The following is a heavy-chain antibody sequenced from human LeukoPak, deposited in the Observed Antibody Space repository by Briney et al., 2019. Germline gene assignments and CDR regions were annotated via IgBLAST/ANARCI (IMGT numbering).Heavy chain of an antibody. J-gene: IGHJ4*02. CDR3: ARSDPMVRGVISLSFDY. D-gene: IGHD3-10*01. V-gene: IGHV4-34*01. CDR1: GGSFSGYY. CDR2: INHSGST. Sequence: PSETLSLTCAVYGGSFSGYYWSWIRQPPGKGLEWIGEINHSGSTNYNPSLKSRVTISVDTSKNQFSLKLSSVTAADTAVYYCARSDPMVRGVISLSFDYWGQGTLVTVSS.